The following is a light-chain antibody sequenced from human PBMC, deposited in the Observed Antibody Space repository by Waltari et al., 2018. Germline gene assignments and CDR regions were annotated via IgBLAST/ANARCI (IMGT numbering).Light chain of an antibody. CDR2: DVS. J-gene: IGLJ2*01. Sequence: QSALTHPRSVSGSPGESVTITCTGTSSDIGSYTFVSWYQHHPGKGPKLLIYDVSGRPSGVPERFSGSKSGNTASLTISGLQAEDEADYFCSSYAGTYTLGLFGAGTTLTV. CDR1: SSDIGSYTF. V-gene: IGLV2-11*01. CDR3: SSYAGTYTLGL.